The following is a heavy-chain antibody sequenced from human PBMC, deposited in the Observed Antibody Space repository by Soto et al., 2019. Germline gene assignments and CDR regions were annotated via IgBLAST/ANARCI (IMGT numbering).Heavy chain of an antibody. V-gene: IGHV3-30*18. CDR3: AKDHSSSRDYYYYGMDV. Sequence: GGSLRLSYAASGFTFSSYGMHWVRQAPGKGLEWVAAISYDGSNKYYADSVKGRFTISRDNSKNTLYLQMNSLRAEDTAVYYCAKDHSSSRDYYYYGMDVWGQGTTVTVSS. CDR1: GFTFSSYG. D-gene: IGHD6-6*01. J-gene: IGHJ6*02. CDR2: ISYDGSNK.